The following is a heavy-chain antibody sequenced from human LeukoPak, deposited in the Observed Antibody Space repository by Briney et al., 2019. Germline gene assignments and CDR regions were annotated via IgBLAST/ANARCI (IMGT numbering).Heavy chain of an antibody. Sequence: GGSLRLSCAASGFTFDDYAMHWVRQAPGKGLELVSLIRGDGTTAYYADSVKGRFTISRDNSKNSLYLQMNSLRTGDTALYYCAKDIGSGWSFDYWGQGTLVTVSS. CDR1: GFTFDDYA. CDR2: IRGDGTTA. D-gene: IGHD6-19*01. CDR3: AKDIGSGWSFDY. V-gene: IGHV3-43*02. J-gene: IGHJ4*02.